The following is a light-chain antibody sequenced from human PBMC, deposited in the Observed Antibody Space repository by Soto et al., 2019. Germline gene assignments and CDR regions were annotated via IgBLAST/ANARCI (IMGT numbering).Light chain of an antibody. CDR2: EVT. V-gene: IGLV2-14*01. Sequence: ALAQPASVSGSPGQSITISCTGSSSDVGAYHFVSWYQHHPGKAPKLILYEVTARPSGVSSRFSGSKSGNTASLTISGLQADDEANYYCSSYTSSNTPYVFGTGTKVTVL. CDR1: SSDVGAYHF. CDR3: SSYTSSNTPYV. J-gene: IGLJ1*01.